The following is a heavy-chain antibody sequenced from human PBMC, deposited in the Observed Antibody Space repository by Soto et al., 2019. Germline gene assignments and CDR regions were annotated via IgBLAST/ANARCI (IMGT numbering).Heavy chain of an antibody. D-gene: IGHD3-3*01. Sequence: EVQLVESGGGLVQPGRSLRVSCAASGFTFDDYAIHWVRQAPGKGLEWVSGISWNGGIIGYADSVKGRFTISRDNAKNSLYLQMNSLRPEDTALYYCVKATVFGVVRYYFDDWGQGTLVTVSS. CDR3: VKATVFGVVRYYFDD. CDR2: ISWNGGII. CDR1: GFTFDDYA. J-gene: IGHJ4*02. V-gene: IGHV3-9*01.